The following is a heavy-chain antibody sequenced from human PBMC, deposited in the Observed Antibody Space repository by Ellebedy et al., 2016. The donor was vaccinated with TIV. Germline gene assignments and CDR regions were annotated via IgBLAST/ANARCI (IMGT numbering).Heavy chain of an antibody. V-gene: IGHV4-39*01. CDR2: IYYSGST. J-gene: IGHJ4*02. CDR3: ASYSSRIRNFEY. CDR1: GGSISSRSYY. Sequence: MPSETLSLTCTVSGGSISSRSYYWGWIRQPPGKGLEWIGSIYYSGSTYYNPSLKSPVTISVDTSKTQFSLKLRSVTAADTTVYYCASYSSRIRNFEYWGQGTLVTVSS. D-gene: IGHD4-11*01.